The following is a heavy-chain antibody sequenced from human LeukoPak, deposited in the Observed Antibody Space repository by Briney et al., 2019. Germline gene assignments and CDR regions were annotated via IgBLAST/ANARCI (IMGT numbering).Heavy chain of an antibody. V-gene: IGHV4-39*07. CDR2: IYYSGST. CDR1: GGSFSSSSYY. D-gene: IGHD1-26*01. CDR3: ARFNSGSYQHYFDY. J-gene: IGHJ4*02. Sequence: PSETLSLTCTVSGGSFSSSSYYWGWIRQPPGKGLEWIGSIYYSGSTYYNPSLKSRVTISVDTSKNQFSLKLSSVTAADTAVYYCARFNSGSYQHYFDYWGQGTLVTVSS.